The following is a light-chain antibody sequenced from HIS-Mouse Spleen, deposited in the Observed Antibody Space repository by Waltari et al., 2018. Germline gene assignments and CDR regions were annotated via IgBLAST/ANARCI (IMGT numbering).Light chain of an antibody. Sequence: QSALTQPASVSGSPGQSITISCPGTSGDVGSYNLVTWYQQHPGKAPKLMIYEASKRPSGVSNRFSGSKSGNTASLTISGLQAEDEADYYCCSYAGSSTWVFGGGTKLTVL. CDR2: EAS. J-gene: IGLJ3*02. V-gene: IGLV2-23*01. CDR1: SGDVGSYNL. CDR3: CSYAGSSTWV.